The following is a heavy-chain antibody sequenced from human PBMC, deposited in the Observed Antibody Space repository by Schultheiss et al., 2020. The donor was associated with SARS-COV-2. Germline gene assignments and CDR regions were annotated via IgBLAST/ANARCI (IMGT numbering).Heavy chain of an antibody. D-gene: IGHD5-18*01. CDR1: GFTVSSNY. CDR2: IYSGGST. V-gene: IGHV3-66*02. CDR3: ARSSVGYSYVRAFDY. J-gene: IGHJ4*02. Sequence: GGSLRLSCAASGFTVSSNYMSWVRQAPGKGLEWVSVIYSGGSTYYADSVKGRFTISRDNSKNTLYLQMNSLRAEDTAVYYCARSSVGYSYVRAFDYWGQGTLVTVSS.